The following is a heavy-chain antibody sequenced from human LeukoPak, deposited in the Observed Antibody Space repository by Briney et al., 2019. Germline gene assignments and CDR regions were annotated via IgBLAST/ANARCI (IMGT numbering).Heavy chain of an antibody. CDR2: IYTSGST. CDR3: ARVTGYMIEDYFDY. D-gene: IGHD3-22*01. CDR1: GGSISSYY. Sequence: SETLSLTCTVSGGSISSYYWSWIRRPAGKGLEWIGRIYTSGSTNYNPSLKSRVTMSVDTSKNQFSLKLSSVTAADTAVYYCARVTGYMIEDYFDYWGQGTLVTVSS. J-gene: IGHJ4*02. V-gene: IGHV4-4*07.